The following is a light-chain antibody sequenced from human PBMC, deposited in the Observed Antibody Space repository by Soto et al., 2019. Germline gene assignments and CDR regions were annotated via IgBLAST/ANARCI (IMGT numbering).Light chain of an antibody. CDR1: SSDVGGYNY. V-gene: IGLV2-8*01. CDR2: EVS. CDR3: SSYAGSNKGYV. Sequence: QSVLTQPPSASGSPGQSGTISCTGTSSDVGGYNYVSWYQQHPGKAPKLMIYEVSKRPSGVPDRFSGSKSGNTASLTVSGLQAEDEADYYYSSYAGSNKGYVFGTG. J-gene: IGLJ1*01.